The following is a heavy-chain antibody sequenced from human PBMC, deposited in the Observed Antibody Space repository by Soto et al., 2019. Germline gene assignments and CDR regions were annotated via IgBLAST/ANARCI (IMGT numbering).Heavy chain of an antibody. CDR1: GGTFSSYA. Sequence: ASVKVSCKASGGTFSSYAISWVRQAPGQGLEWMGGIIPIFGTANYAQKFQGRVTITADESTSTAYMELSSLRSEDTAVYYCARDPPIYYYYGMDVWGQGTTVTVSS. V-gene: IGHV1-69*13. CDR3: ARDPPIYYYYGMDV. CDR2: IIPIFGTA. J-gene: IGHJ6*02.